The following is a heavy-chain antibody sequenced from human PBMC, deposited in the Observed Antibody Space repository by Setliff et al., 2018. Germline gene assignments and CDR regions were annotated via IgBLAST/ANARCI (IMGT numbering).Heavy chain of an antibody. CDR2: INHRGST. Sequence: LSLTCAVYGDSFSDYYWSWIRQPPGKGLEWIEEINHRGSTNYSPSLRSRVTMSVDSSKKQLSLILTSVTAADTAVYYCARGRMRGSCSGPSCTYDPFDIWGQGTPVTVSS. J-gene: IGHJ3*02. CDR3: ARGRMRGSCSGPSCTYDPFDI. CDR1: GDSFSDYY. V-gene: IGHV4-34*01. D-gene: IGHD2-2*01.